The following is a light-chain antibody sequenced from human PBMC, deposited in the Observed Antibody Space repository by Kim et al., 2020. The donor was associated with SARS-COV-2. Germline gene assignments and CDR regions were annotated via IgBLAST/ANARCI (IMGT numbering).Light chain of an antibody. CDR3: LQHSTYPIT. Sequence: ASVGDRVTITCRASQDIRNDLGWYQQNPGRAPRRRIYGASSVQSGVPSRFSGSGSGTEFTLTNSSVQPEDFATYFCLQHSTYPITFGQGTRLEIK. V-gene: IGKV1-17*01. J-gene: IGKJ5*01. CDR1: QDIRND. CDR2: GAS.